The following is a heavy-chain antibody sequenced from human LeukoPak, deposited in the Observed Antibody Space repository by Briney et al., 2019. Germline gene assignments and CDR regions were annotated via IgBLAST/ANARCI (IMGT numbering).Heavy chain of an antibody. CDR2: INPNSGGT. J-gene: IGHJ4*02. V-gene: IGHV1-2*02. D-gene: IGHD4-11*01. CDR3: ARWMATVTTPDY. CDR1: GYTFNGFY. Sequence: ASVKVSCKASGYTFNGFYLHWVRQAPGQGLEWMGWINPNSGGTNYAQKFQGRVAMTRDTSISTAYMELSRLRSDDTAVYYCARWMATVTTPDYWGQGTLVTVSS.